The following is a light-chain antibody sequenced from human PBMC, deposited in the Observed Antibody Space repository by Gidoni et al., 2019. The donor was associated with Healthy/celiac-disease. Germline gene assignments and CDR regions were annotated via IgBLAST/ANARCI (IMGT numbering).Light chain of an antibody. CDR2: QDR. V-gene: IGLV3-1*01. J-gene: IGLJ2*01. CDR1: KLGDKY. CDR3: QAWDSSTAMV. Sequence: SYELTQPPSVSVSPGQTASITCSGDKLGDKYACWYQQKPGQSPVLVIYQDRKRPSGIPERFSGSNSGNTATLTISGTQAMDEADYYCQAWDSSTAMVVGGGTKLTVL.